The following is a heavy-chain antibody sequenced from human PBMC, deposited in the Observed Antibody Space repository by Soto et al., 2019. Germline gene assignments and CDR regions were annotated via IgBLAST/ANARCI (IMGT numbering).Heavy chain of an antibody. Sequence: SETLSLTCTVSGGSISSSSYYWGWIRQPPGKGLEWIGSIYYSGSTYYNPSLKSRVTISVDTSKNQFSLKLSSVTAADTAVYYCARLPITGYSRTLYYFDYWGQGTLVTVSS. CDR1: GGSISSSSYY. D-gene: IGHD6-13*01. J-gene: IGHJ4*02. CDR2: IYYSGST. CDR3: ARLPITGYSRTLYYFDY. V-gene: IGHV4-39*01.